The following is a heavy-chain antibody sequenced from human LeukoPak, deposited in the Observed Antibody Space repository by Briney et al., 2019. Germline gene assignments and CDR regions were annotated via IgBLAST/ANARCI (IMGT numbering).Heavy chain of an antibody. CDR2: IRDSGET. D-gene: IGHD4-17*01. V-gene: IGHV3-66*03. J-gene: IGHJ5*02. CDR1: GFSVS. Sequence: GGSLRLSCAGSGFSVSMSWVRQAPGKGLEWVSLIRDSGETFYADSVKGRFTISRDNSKNTMYLQTNRLRVEDTAVYFCARDRAVTQDWVEFDPWGQGTLVTVSS. CDR3: ARDRAVTQDWVEFDP.